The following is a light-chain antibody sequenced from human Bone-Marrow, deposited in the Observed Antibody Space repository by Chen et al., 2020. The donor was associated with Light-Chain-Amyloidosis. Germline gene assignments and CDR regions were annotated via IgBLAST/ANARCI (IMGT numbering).Light chain of an antibody. Sequence: SYELTQPPSVSVSPGQTARITCSGDDLPTKYAYWYQQKPAQAPVLVIHRDTERPSGISERFSGSSSGTTATVTSSGVQAEDEADYHCQSADSSGTYEVIFDGGTKLTGL. V-gene: IGLV3-25*03. CDR2: RDT. CDR3: QSADSSGTYEVI. CDR1: DLPTKY. J-gene: IGLJ2*01.